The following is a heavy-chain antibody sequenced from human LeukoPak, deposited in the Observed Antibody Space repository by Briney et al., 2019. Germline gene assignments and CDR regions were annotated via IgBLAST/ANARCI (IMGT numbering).Heavy chain of an antibody. CDR1: GGSISSYY. Sequence: SETLSLTCTVSGGSISSYYWSWIRQPPGKGLEWIGYIYYSGSTNYNPSLKSRVTISVDTSKNQFSLKLSSVTAADTAVYCCARVGVGGSGWVPSWYFDLWGRGTLVTVSS. J-gene: IGHJ2*01. CDR2: IYYSGST. CDR3: ARVGVGGSGWVPSWYFDL. V-gene: IGHV4-59*01. D-gene: IGHD6-19*01.